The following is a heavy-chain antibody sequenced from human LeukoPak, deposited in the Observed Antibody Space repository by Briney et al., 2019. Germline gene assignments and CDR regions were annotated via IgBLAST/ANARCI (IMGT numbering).Heavy chain of an antibody. V-gene: IGHV4-59*12. CDR2: IYYSGST. CDR1: GGSISIYY. Sequence: SETLSLTCTVSGGSISIYYWSWIRQPPGKGLEWIGYIYYSGSTNYNPSLKSRVTISVDTSKNQFSLKLSSVTAEDTAVYYCARGDPIYDFWSGGDYWGQGSLVTVSS. CDR3: ARGDPIYDFWSGGDY. J-gene: IGHJ4*02. D-gene: IGHD3-3*01.